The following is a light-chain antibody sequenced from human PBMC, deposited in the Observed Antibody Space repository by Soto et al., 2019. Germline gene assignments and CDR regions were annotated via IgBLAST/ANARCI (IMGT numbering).Light chain of an antibody. CDR2: AAS. Sequence: EIVLTQSPGTLSLSPGERATLSCRASQSISSSYLAWYQQKPGQAPRLLIYAASSMATGIPDRFSGRGSGTDFTLTISRLEPEDFAVYYCQQYGSSSYTFGQGTQLEIK. CDR1: QSISSSY. CDR3: QQYGSSSYT. V-gene: IGKV3-20*01. J-gene: IGKJ2*01.